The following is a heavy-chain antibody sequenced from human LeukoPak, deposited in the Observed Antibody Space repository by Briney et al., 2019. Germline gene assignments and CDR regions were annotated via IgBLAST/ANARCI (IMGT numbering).Heavy chain of an antibody. CDR3: ARRGGGSSTDWFDP. V-gene: IGHV4-4*03. Sequence: PPETLSLTRAVSGGSISSSNWWSWVRQPPGKGLEWIGEIYHSGSTNYDPFLESRVTISVDTSKNQFSLRLSSVTAADTAVYYCARRGGGSSTDWFDPWGQGTLVTVSS. CDR1: GGSISSSNW. J-gene: IGHJ5*02. D-gene: IGHD6-6*01. CDR2: IYHSGST.